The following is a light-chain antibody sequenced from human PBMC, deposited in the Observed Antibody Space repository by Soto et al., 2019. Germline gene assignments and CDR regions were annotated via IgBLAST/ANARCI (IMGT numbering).Light chain of an antibody. J-gene: IGLJ1*01. CDR1: SSDVGGYNY. CDR3: SSYTRSTTPRYV. V-gene: IGLV2-14*03. Sequence: QSVLTQPASVSGSPGQSITISCTGTSSDVGGYNYVSWYQQHPGKAPKVMIYDVSNRPSGVSNRFSGSKSGNTASLTISGLQAEDEADYYCSSYTRSTTPRYVFGTGTKVTVL. CDR2: DVS.